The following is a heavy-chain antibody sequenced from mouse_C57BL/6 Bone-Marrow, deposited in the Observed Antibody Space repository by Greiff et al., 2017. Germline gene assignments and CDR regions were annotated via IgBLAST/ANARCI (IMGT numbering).Heavy chain of an antibody. Sequence: EVQLQQSGAELVRPGASVKLSCTASGFNIKDDYMHWVKQRPEQGLEWIGWIDPENGDTEYASKFQGKATRTADTSSNTAYLQLSSLTSEDTAVYYCTRTAQATKAMDYWGQGTSVTVSS. CDR1: GFNIKDDY. CDR2: IDPENGDT. D-gene: IGHD3-2*02. J-gene: IGHJ4*01. CDR3: TRTAQATKAMDY. V-gene: IGHV14-4*01.